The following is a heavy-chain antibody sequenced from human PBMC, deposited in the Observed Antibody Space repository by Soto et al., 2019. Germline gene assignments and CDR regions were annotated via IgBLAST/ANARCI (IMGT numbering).Heavy chain of an antibody. CDR1: GAGSNTYS. J-gene: IGHJ6*01. Sequence: SATXALTCSFAGAGSNTYSVGLMRHPAGKGLEFIGRIYTSSSINYNPSLNGRVNLSVETSTNQVSLRLASVTAADTAIYYCARAREAGSHLYYGLEVPGQGTTL. V-gene: IGHV4-4*07. CDR3: ARAREAGSHLYYGLEV. D-gene: IGHD6-19*01. CDR2: IYTSSSI.